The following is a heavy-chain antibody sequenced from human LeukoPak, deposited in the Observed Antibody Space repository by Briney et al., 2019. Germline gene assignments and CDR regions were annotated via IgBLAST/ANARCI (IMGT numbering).Heavy chain of an antibody. Sequence: PSETLSLTCAVYGGSFSGYYWSWIRQPPGKGLEWIGEINHSGNTNSNPSLKSRVTISLDTSKKQFSLKLTSVTAADTAIYYCATEYCASSSCRFDSWGQGTLVTVSS. CDR3: ATEYCASSSCRFDS. CDR1: GGSFSGYY. V-gene: IGHV4-34*01. CDR2: INHSGNT. D-gene: IGHD2-2*01. J-gene: IGHJ4*02.